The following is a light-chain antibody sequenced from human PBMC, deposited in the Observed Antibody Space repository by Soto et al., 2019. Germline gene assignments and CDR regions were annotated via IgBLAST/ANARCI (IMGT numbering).Light chain of an antibody. Sequence: EIVMTQSPATLSVSPGERTTLSCRASQSVGNNLAWYQQKPGQAPRLLIYGAYTRATGIPARFSGSGSGTDFTLTISSLQAEDVAVYYCQQYYGTPRTFGQGTKVDI. CDR1: QSVGNN. J-gene: IGKJ1*01. CDR2: GAY. CDR3: QQYYGTPRT. V-gene: IGKV3-15*01.